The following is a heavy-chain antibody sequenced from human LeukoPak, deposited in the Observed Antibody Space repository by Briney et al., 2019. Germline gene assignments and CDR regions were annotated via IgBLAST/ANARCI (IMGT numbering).Heavy chain of an antibody. CDR1: GGSISSSSYY. D-gene: IGHD3-10*01. CDR2: IYYSGST. Sequence: PSETLSLTCTVSGGSISSSSYYWGWIRQPPGKGLEWIGSIYYSGSTYYNPSLKSRVTISVDTSKNQFSLKLSSVTAADTAVYYCARGPGVVGTVQSDIWFGELLFDYWGQGTLVTVSS. J-gene: IGHJ4*02. CDR3: ARGPGVVGTVQSDIWFGELLFDY. V-gene: IGHV4-39*07.